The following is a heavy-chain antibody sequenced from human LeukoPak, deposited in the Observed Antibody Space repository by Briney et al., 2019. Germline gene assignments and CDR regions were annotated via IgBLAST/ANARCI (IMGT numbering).Heavy chain of an antibody. CDR1: GFTFSSYW. CDR3: ASLGYSSSWYPFYYYYYMDV. Sequence: PGGSLRLSCAASGFTFSSYWMSWVRQAPGKGLEWVANIKQDGSEKYYVDSVKGRFTISRDNAKNSLYLQMNSLRAEDTAVYYCASLGYSSSWYPFYYYYYMDVWGKGTTVTVSS. D-gene: IGHD6-13*01. V-gene: IGHV3-7*01. CDR2: IKQDGSEK. J-gene: IGHJ6*03.